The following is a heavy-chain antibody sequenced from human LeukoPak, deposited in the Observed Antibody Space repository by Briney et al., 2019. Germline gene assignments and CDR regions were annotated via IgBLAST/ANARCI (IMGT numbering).Heavy chain of an antibody. CDR3: AKFGGDFWSGFDTINGMDV. Sequence: PGGSLRLSCAASRFSFTSFAMAWVRQAPGKGLEWVSAISGSGETTYYTETVKGRFIISRDNSNQILSLQMNSLRADDTAVYYCAKFGGDFWSGFDTINGMDVWGQGSVVNVS. J-gene: IGHJ6*02. V-gene: IGHV3-23*01. CDR2: ISGSGETT. CDR1: RFSFTSFA. D-gene: IGHD3-3*01.